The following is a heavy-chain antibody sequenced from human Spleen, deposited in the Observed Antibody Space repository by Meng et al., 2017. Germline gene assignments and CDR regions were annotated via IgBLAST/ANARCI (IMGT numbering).Heavy chain of an antibody. CDR3: ARARGSGWYFDS. CDR2: IYTSGST. CDR1: GASISSDIYY. J-gene: IGHJ4*02. V-gene: IGHV4-61*02. Sequence: SETLSLTCTVSGASISSDIYYWSWIRQPAGKGLEWIGRIYTSGSTNYNPSLRSRFTITLDTSKSQFSLKLNSVTAADTAVYYCARARGSGWYFDSWGQGTLVTVSS. D-gene: IGHD6-19*01.